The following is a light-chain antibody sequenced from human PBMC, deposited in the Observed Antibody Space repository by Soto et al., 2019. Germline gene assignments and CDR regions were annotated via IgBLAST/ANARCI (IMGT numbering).Light chain of an antibody. CDR2: GAS. V-gene: IGKV3-20*01. J-gene: IGKJ3*01. CDR1: QSVSSSY. CDR3: QQYGSSIFT. Sequence: EIVLTQSPGTLSLSPGERATLSCRASQSVSSSYLAWYQQKPGQAPRLLIYGASGRATGIPDRFSGSGSGTAFTLTISSLEHEDFAVYYCQQYGSSIFTFGPGTKVDIK.